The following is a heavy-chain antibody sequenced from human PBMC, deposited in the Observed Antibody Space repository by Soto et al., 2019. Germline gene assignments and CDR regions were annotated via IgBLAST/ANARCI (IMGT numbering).Heavy chain of an antibody. CDR2: IWYDGSNK. D-gene: IGHD6-13*01. V-gene: IGHV3-33*01. J-gene: IGHJ4*02. Sequence: GGSLRLSCAASGFTFSSYGMHWVRQAPGKGLEWVAVIWYDGSNKYYADSVKGRFTISRDNSKNTLYLQMNSLRAEDTAVYYCARVSYSSSCFDYWGQGTLVTVSS. CDR3: ARVSYSSSCFDY. CDR1: GFTFSSYG.